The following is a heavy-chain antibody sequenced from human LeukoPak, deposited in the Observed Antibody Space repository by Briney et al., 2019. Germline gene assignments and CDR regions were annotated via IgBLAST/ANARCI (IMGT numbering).Heavy chain of an antibody. Sequence: PSETLSLTCTVSGGSISSSTYYWGWIRQPPGRGLEWIGTIYYNDFTYYNPSLESRVSIFVDTSKNQFSLRLTSVTAADTAVYYCAILLWFGELPPNNWGQGTLVTVSS. CDR3: AILLWFGELPPNN. J-gene: IGHJ4*02. CDR1: GGSISSSTYY. V-gene: IGHV4-39*01. CDR2: IYYNDFT. D-gene: IGHD3-10*01.